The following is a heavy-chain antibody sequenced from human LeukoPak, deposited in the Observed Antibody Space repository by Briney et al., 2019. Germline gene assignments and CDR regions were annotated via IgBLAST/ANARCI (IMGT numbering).Heavy chain of an antibody. CDR2: ISGGGGGT. CDR1: GFTFSSYA. CDR3: ATHQNIAVAASVPFDS. J-gene: IGHJ4*02. V-gene: IGHV3-23*01. Sequence: QTGGSLRLSCAASGFTFSSYAMSWVRQAPGKGLEWVSAISGGGGGTDYADSVKGRFTISRDNSKNTLYLQMNSLRAEDTAVYYCATHQNIAVAASVPFDSWGQGTLVTVSS. D-gene: IGHD6-19*01.